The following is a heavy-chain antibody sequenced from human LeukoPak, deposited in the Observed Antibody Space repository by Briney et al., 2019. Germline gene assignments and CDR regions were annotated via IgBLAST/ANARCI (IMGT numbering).Heavy chain of an antibody. J-gene: IGHJ3*02. D-gene: IGHD2-15*01. CDR2: IWYDGSNK. CDR1: GFTFSSYG. V-gene: IGHV3-33*01. Sequence: GGSLRLSCAASGFTFSSYGMHWVRQAPGKGLEWVAFIWYDGSNKYYADSVKGRFTISRDNSKNTLYLQMNSLRAEDTAVYYCARDKRCSGGSCYTGNAFDIWGQGTMVTVSS. CDR3: ARDKRCSGGSCYTGNAFDI.